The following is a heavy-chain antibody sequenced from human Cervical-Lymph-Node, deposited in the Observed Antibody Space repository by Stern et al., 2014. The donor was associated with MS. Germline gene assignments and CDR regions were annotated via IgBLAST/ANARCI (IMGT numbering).Heavy chain of an antibody. CDR3: ARRGHGYMGIDY. J-gene: IGHJ4*02. D-gene: IGHD1-1*01. V-gene: IGHV5-51*03. Sequence: EVQLVESGAQVKKPGESLMISCEVSGYRFTNNWIGWVRQMPGKGLEWMGIIYPGDSETRYSPSFQGQVTILVDKSNTTTYLQWSSLKASDTAIYYCARRGHGYMGIDYWGQGTLVTVSS. CDR2: IYPGDSET. CDR1: GYRFTNNW.